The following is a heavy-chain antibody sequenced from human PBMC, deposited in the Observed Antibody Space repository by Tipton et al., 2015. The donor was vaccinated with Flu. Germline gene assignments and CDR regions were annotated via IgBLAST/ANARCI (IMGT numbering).Heavy chain of an antibody. J-gene: IGHJ3*02. CDR2: IYYSGST. CDR1: GGSISSYY. CDR3: ARAYESSGHGALDI. D-gene: IGHD3-22*01. V-gene: IGHV4-59*08. Sequence: TLSLTCTVSGGSISSYYWSWIRQPPGKGLEWIGYIYYSGSTIYNPSLKSRVTISVDTSKNQFSLNLSSVTAADTAVYYCARAYESSGHGALDIWGLGTMVTVSS.